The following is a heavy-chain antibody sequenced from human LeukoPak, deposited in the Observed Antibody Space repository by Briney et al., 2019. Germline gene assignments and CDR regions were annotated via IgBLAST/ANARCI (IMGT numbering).Heavy chain of an antibody. V-gene: IGHV3-23*05. J-gene: IGHJ4*02. D-gene: IGHD3-22*01. CDR1: GFTFSSYA. CDR3: AKVTYYYDSSGLYYFDY. Sequence: GGSLRLSCAASGFTFSSYAMSWVRQAPGRGLEWISSITSNGNTKYYADSVKGRFTISRDNSKNTLYLQMNSLRAEDTAVYYCAKVTYYYDSSGLYYFDYWGQGTLVTVSS. CDR2: ITSNGNTK.